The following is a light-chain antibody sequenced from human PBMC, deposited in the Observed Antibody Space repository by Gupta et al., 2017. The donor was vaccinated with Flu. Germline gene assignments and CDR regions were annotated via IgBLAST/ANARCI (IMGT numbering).Light chain of an antibody. CDR1: QGISSY. J-gene: IGKJ5*01. CDR2: DAS. Sequence: IQLXXSPSXXSASVGDRVTITCRASQGISSYLAWYQQKPGKAPKLLIYDASTLQSGVPSRFSGSGSGTEFTLTISSLQPEDFATYYCQQVNSYPLTFGQGTRLEIK. V-gene: IGKV1-9*01. CDR3: QQVNSYPLT.